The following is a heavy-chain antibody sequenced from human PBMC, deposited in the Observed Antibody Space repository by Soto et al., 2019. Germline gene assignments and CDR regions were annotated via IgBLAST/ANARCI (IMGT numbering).Heavy chain of an antibody. V-gene: IGHV4-34*01. J-gene: IGHJ4*02. CDR1: GGSFSGYY. CDR2: INHSGST. Sequence: SETLXLTCAVYGGSFSGYYWSWIRQPPGKGMEWIGEINHSGSTNYNPSLKSRVTISVDTSKNQFSLKLSSVTAADTAVYYCARGRXDFWSGYYGTDXWGQGTLVTVSS. D-gene: IGHD3-3*01. CDR3: ARGRXDFWSGYYGTDX.